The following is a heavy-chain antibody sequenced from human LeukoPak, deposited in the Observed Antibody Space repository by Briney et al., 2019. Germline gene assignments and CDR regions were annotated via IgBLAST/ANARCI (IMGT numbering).Heavy chain of an antibody. J-gene: IGHJ4*02. CDR1: GGSISSNSYY. CDR3: ARVSPYSSSWYYFDY. D-gene: IGHD6-13*01. V-gene: IGHV4-39*01. Sequence: PSETLSLTCTVSGGSISSNSYYWGWIRQPPGKGLEWIGSIYYGGSTHYNPSLKSRVTISVDTSKNQFSLKVSSVTAADTAVYYCARVSPYSSSWYYFDYWGQGTLVTVSS. CDR2: IYYGGST.